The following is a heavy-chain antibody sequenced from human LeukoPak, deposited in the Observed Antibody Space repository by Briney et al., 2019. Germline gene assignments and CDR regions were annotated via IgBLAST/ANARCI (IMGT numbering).Heavy chain of an antibody. CDR1: VGTFTNYA. CDR2: IVTILGIA. CDR3: ARDPPSIAARAGGIGVAGDY. V-gene: IGHV1-69*04. D-gene: IGHD6-6*01. Sequence: SVTVSSKPSVGTFTNYAISWEREAPGQGLEWMGRIVTILGIANYAQKFQGRVTITADNSTRTAYMELSSLRSEDTAVYYCARDPPSIAARAGGIGVAGDYWGQGTLVTVSS. J-gene: IGHJ4*02.